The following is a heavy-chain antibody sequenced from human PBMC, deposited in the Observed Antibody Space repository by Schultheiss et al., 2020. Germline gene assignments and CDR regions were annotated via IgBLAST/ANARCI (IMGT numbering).Heavy chain of an antibody. J-gene: IGHJ6*02. CDR3: AVLGDYANYGMDV. D-gene: IGHD4-17*01. CDR1: GGSISSGGYY. CDR2: IYHSGST. V-gene: IGHV4-31*03. Sequence: SETLYRTCTVSGGSISSGGYYWSWIRQPPGKGLEWIGEIYHSGSTNYNPSLKSRVTISVDTSKNQFSLKLSSVTAADTAVYYCAVLGDYANYGMDVWGQGTTVTVSS.